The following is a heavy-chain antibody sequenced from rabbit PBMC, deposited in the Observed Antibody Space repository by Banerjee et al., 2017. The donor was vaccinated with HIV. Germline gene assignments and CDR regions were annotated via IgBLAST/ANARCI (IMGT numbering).Heavy chain of an antibody. D-gene: IGHD4-1*01. Sequence: QLKETGGGLVQPGGSLTLSCKASGFDCSNYYMTWVRQAPGKGLEWIGTIYAGKGRLFYANWVNGRFTISSDNAQNTVDLQMNSLTAADTAAYFCARGGLNNIDWGLNLWGQGTLVTVS. CDR2: IYAGKGRL. J-gene: IGHJ4*01. CDR3: ARGGLNNIDWGLNL. V-gene: IGHV1S7*01. CDR1: GFDCSNYY.